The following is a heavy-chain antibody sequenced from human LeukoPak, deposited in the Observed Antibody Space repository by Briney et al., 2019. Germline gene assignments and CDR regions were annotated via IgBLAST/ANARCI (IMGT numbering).Heavy chain of an antibody. CDR2: IRSKANSYAT. J-gene: IGHJ4*02. CDR3: ARDQPDGDYGVVVPY. Sequence: PGGSLKLSCAASGFTFSGSAMHWVRQASGKGLEWVGRIRSKANSYATAYAASVKGRFTISRDDSKNTAYLQMNSLKTEDTAVYYCARDQPDGDYGVVVPYWGQGTLVTVSS. D-gene: IGHD4-17*01. CDR1: GFTFSGSA. V-gene: IGHV3-73*01.